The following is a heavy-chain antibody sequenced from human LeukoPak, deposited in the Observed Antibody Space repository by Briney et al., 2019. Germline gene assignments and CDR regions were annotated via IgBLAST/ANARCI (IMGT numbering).Heavy chain of an antibody. CDR2: ISAYNGNT. J-gene: IGHJ4*02. CDR1: GYTFTSYG. Sequence: ASVKVSCKASGYTFTSYGISWVRQAPGQGLEWMGWISAYNGNTNYAQKFQGRVTMTRDTSISTAYMELSRLRSDDTAVYYCARVRYRLAETYIDYWGQGTLVTVSS. D-gene: IGHD3-16*01. CDR3: ARVRYRLAETYIDY. V-gene: IGHV1-18*01.